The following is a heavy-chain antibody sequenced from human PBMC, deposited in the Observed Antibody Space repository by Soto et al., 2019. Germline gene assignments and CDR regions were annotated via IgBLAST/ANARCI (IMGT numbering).Heavy chain of an antibody. V-gene: IGHV2-5*02. CDR3: GQGAFTGTGGFVDF. D-gene: IGHD3-16*01. CDR1: GFSLSTSGVG. CDR2: IYWDDDK. Sequence: QITLKESGPTLVKPTQTLTLTCTFSGFSLSTSGVGVGWIRQPPGKALEWLALIYWDDDKRYSPSLKSRLTITKDTSKNPVVLTMTNMGPVDTATNLRGQGAFTGTGGFVDFLGQGTLVPVSS. J-gene: IGHJ4*02.